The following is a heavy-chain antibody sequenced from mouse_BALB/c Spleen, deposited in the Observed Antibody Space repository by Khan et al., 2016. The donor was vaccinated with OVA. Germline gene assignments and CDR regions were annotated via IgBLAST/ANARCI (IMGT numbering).Heavy chain of an antibody. Sequence: EVELVESGGGLVQTGGSRKLSCAASGFTFSGFGMHWVRQAPEKGLEWVAYISSVSNTIYYADTVKGRFTISRDNPKNTLFLQMTSLRSEDTAMYYCARTGYYYFDYWGQGTTLTVSS. D-gene: IGHD2-3*01. CDR2: ISSVSNTI. J-gene: IGHJ2*01. CDR3: ARTGYYYFDY. V-gene: IGHV5-17*02. CDR1: GFTFSGFG.